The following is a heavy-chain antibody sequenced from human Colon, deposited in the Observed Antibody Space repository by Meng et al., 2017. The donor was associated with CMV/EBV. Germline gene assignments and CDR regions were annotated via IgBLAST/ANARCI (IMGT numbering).Heavy chain of an antibody. J-gene: IGHJ4*02. CDR2: INTDGSTT. Sequence: GQPVESGGGLVQAGGSLRLSCAASGFTFSSKWMHWVRQGPGKGLVWVSRINTDGSTTYYADSVKGRFTISRDNAKNTLYLQMNSLRAEDTAVYYCASRDYWGQGTLVTVSS. CDR1: GFTFSSKW. CDR3: ASRDY. V-gene: IGHV3-74*01.